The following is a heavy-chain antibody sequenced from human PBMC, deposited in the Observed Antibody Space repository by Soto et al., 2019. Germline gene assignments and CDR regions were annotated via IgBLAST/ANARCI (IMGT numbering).Heavy chain of an antibody. Sequence: PGGSLRLSCTASGFTFGGSAMHWVRQASGKGLEWVGHIRSKTNSYATAYAESVKGRFTISRDDSMSTAYLQMNSLKTEDTAIYFCTRQTDAVQWLVVPTDYNFDYWGQGTLVTVSS. J-gene: IGHJ4*02. V-gene: IGHV3-73*01. CDR1: GFTFGGSA. CDR3: TRQTDAVQWLVVPTDYNFDY. CDR2: IRSKTNSYAT. D-gene: IGHD6-19*01.